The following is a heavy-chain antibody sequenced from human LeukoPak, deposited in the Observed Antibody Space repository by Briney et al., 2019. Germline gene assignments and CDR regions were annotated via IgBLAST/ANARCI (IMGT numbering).Heavy chain of an antibody. CDR3: AKTGAVAPLNWFDP. Sequence: GGSLRLSCAASGLTFSDYWMHWVRQAPGKGLVWVSIINTDTRGTYYADSVKGRFTISRDTSKNTLYLQMNSLRAEDTAVYYCAKTGAVAPLNWFDPWGQGTLVTVSS. CDR2: INTDTRGT. V-gene: IGHV3-74*01. D-gene: IGHD6-19*01. CDR1: GLTFSDYW. J-gene: IGHJ5*02.